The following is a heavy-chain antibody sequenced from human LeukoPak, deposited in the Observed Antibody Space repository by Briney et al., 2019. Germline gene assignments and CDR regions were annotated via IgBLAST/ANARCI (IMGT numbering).Heavy chain of an antibody. CDR1: GFTFSSYA. CDR2: ILYDGSMK. Sequence: GGSLRLSCAASGFTFSSYAMHWVRQAPGRGLEWVGVILYDGSMKYYADSVKGRFTISRDNSKNTLYLQMNGLRAENTAVYYCARDPRGPTGYDSSGRDSFDYWGQGTLVTVSS. D-gene: IGHD3-22*01. V-gene: IGHV3-30*04. CDR3: ARDPRGPTGYDSSGRDSFDY. J-gene: IGHJ4*02.